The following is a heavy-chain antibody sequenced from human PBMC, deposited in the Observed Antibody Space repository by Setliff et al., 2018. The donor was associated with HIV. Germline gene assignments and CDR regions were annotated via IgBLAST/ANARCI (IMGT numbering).Heavy chain of an antibody. J-gene: IGHJ4*02. CDR3: ARDRYSGSSTDY. D-gene: IGHD1-26*01. V-gene: IGHV1-2*02. Sequence: ASVKVSCKASGYTFTGYYMHWVRQAPGQGLEWMGWINPNNGGTNYAQKFQGRVTMTRDTSISTAYMELSRLRSDDTAVYYCARDRYSGSSTDYWGQGTLVTVSS. CDR2: INPNNGGT. CDR1: GYTFTGYY.